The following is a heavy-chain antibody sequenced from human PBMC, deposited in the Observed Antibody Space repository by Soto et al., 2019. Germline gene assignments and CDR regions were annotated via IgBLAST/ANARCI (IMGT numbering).Heavy chain of an antibody. CDR2: ISYDGSDK. V-gene: IGHV3-30-3*01. CDR1: GFTFSSYA. D-gene: IGHD3-10*01. Sequence: TGGSLRLSCAASGFTFSSYAMHWVRQAPGKGLEWVALISYDGSDKDYADSVKGRFTISRDNSRNTLFLQMNSLRAEDTAVYYCANHLWSGELSNWGQGTLVTVSS. J-gene: IGHJ4*02. CDR3: ANHLWSGELSN.